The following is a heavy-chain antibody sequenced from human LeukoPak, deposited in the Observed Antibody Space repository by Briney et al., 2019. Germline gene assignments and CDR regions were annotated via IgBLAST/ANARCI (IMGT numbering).Heavy chain of an antibody. J-gene: IGHJ4*02. Sequence: ASMKVSCKASGYTFTSYGISRVRQAPGQGLEWMGWISAYNGNTNYAQKLQGRVTMTTDTSTSTAYMELRGLRSDDTAVYYCARDYGGNMDYWGQGTLVTVSS. CDR2: ISAYNGNT. CDR3: ARDYGGNMDY. D-gene: IGHD4-23*01. CDR1: GYTFTSYG. V-gene: IGHV1-18*01.